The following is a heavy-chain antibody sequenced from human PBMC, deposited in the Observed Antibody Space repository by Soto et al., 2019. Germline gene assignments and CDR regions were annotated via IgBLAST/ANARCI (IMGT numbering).Heavy chain of an antibody. Sequence: QLQLQESGSGLVKPSQTLSLTCAVSGGSISSGGYSWSWIRQPPGKGLEWIGYIYHSGSTYYNPSLKSRVNPSADRSKNRFSLKLSSVTAADTAVYYCARGLRYCSGGSCYSAWYFDLWGRGTLVTVSS. CDR2: IYHSGST. V-gene: IGHV4-30-2*01. J-gene: IGHJ2*01. CDR1: GGSISSGGYS. CDR3: ARGLRYCSGGSCYSAWYFDL. D-gene: IGHD2-15*01.